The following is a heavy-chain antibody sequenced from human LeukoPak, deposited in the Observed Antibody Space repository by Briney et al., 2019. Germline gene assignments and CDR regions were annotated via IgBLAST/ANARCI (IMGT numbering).Heavy chain of an antibody. CDR1: GFTFSYYD. CDR3: ARATEGFDY. Sequence: GGSLRPSCAASGFTFSYYDMHWVRQATGKGLEWVSTILSTGDTYYAGSVKGRFTISRENAKNSLYLQMNGLRAGDTAVYYCARATEGFDYWGQGTLATVSS. V-gene: IGHV3-13*04. J-gene: IGHJ4*02. CDR2: ILSTGDT.